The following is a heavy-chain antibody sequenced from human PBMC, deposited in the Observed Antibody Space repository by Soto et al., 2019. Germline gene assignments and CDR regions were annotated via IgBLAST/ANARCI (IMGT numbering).Heavy chain of an antibody. Sequence: QVQLQESGPGLVKPSETLSLTCTVSGGSVSSGSYYWSWIRQPPGKGLEWIGYIYYSGSTHYNPSLKRRVTIAVKTPKNQSSLTLSYVSAADTAGYYCASLYGSASYPYYGMDVWGQGTTVTVSS. CDR1: GGSVSSGSYY. V-gene: IGHV4-61*01. CDR3: ASLYGSASYPYYGMDV. CDR2: IYYSGST. D-gene: IGHD3-10*01. J-gene: IGHJ6*02.